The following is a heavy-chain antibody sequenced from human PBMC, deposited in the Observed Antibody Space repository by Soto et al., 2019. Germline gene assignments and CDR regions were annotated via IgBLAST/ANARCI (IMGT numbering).Heavy chain of an antibody. CDR3: ARDTPRYSSSWFLDY. Sequence: VRQAPGQGLEWMGGIIPIFGTANYAQKFQGRVTITADESTSTAYMELSSLRSEDTAVYYCARDTPRYSSSWFLDYWGQGTLVTVSS. J-gene: IGHJ4*02. V-gene: IGHV1-69*01. D-gene: IGHD6-13*01. CDR2: IIPIFGTA.